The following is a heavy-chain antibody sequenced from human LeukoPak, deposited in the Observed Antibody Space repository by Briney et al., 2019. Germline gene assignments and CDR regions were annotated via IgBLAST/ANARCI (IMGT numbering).Heavy chain of an antibody. CDR2: ISGSGGST. CDR3: AKDWSRSGYYSGAFDG. CDR1: GFTFSSYA. V-gene: IGHV3-23*01. Sequence: PGGSLRLSCAASGFTFSSYAMSWVRQAPGKGLEWVSAISGSGGSTYYADPVKGRFTISRDNSKNTLYLQMNSLRAEDTAVYFFAKDWSRSGYYSGAFDGRLQGRMVGVCS. J-gene: IGHJ3*01. D-gene: IGHD3-22*01.